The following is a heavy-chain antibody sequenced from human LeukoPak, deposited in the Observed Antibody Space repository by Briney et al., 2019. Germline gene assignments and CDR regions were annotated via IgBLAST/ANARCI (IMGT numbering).Heavy chain of an antibody. CDR2: IDEDGST. J-gene: IGHJ6*04. CDR3: ARVPYLYCTNGVCHMDV. Sequence: NPSETLSLTCSVSGQSITSFRWSWIRQSAAKGLERMGRIDEDGSTTYNPSLSGRVSVSADTSKNQFSLKLSSVTAADTAVYYCARVPYLYCTNGVCHMDVWGKGTTVTVSS. CDR1: GQSITSFR. D-gene: IGHD2-8*01. V-gene: IGHV4-4*07.